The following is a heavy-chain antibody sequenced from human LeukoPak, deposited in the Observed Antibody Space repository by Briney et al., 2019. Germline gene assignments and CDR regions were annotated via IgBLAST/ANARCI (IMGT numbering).Heavy chain of an antibody. Sequence: HPGGSLRLSCVVSGFTFRTYDMNWVRQAPGKGLEWVSYVSSSGSTIYYTDSVKDRFTVSRDNANNSLCLDMNSLRAEDTAVYYCARGPFVLIAAAANDAFDIWGQGTMVTVSS. CDR1: GFTFRTYD. CDR2: VSSSGSTI. CDR3: ARGPFVLIAAAANDAFDI. D-gene: IGHD6-13*01. J-gene: IGHJ3*02. V-gene: IGHV3-48*03.